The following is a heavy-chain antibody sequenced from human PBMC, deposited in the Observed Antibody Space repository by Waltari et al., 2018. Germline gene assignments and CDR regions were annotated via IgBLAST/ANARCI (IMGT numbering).Heavy chain of an antibody. D-gene: IGHD4-4*01. CDR2: IYTSGST. Sequence: QVQLQESGPGLVKPSQTLSLTCTVSGGSISSGSYYWSWIRQPAGKGLEWIGRIYTSGSTNYNPSLKSRVTISVDTSKNQFSLKLSSVTAADTAVYYCARDKRNPNYYYGMDVWGQGTTVTVSS. V-gene: IGHV4-61*02. J-gene: IGHJ6*02. CDR1: GGSISSGSYY. CDR3: ARDKRNPNYYYGMDV.